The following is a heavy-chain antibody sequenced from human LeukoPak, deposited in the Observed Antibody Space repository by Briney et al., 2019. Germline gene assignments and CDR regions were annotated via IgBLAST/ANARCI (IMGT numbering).Heavy chain of an antibody. D-gene: IGHD5-24*01. CDR1: GFTFSSYW. J-gene: IGHJ4*02. CDR2: INSDVRST. Sequence: GGALRLACAASGFTFSSYWMHWGRQAPGKGLVWVSRINSDVRSTSYADSVKGRVTISRDNAKHTLYLKMNSLRAEDTAVYYCARGFRDGYNPWGQGTLVTVSS. CDR3: ARGFRDGYNP. V-gene: IGHV3-74*01.